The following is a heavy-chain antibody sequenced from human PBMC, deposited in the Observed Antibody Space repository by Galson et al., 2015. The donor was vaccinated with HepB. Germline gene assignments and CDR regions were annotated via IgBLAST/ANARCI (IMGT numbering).Heavy chain of an antibody. Sequence: SLRLSCAAFGFTVSSNYMSWVRQAPGKGLEWVSVIYSGGSTYYADSVKGRFTISRDNSKNTLYLQMNSLRAEDTAVYYCAKVVPAAQAGDYFDYWGQGTLVTVSS. V-gene: IGHV3-66*01. D-gene: IGHD2-2*01. CDR1: GFTVSSNY. J-gene: IGHJ4*02. CDR3: AKVVPAAQAGDYFDY. CDR2: IYSGGST.